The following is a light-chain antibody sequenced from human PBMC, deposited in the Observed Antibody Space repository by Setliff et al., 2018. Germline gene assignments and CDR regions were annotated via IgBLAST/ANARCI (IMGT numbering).Light chain of an antibody. Sequence: QAVVAQPASVSGSPGQSITISCTGASSDIGDSNYVSWYQQHPGKAPKLIIYDVSDRPSGVSHRFSGSKSGNTASLTISGLLAEDEADYCSSYTTSSTCVFGTGTKVTVL. CDR2: DVS. CDR3: SSYTTSSTCV. J-gene: IGLJ1*01. V-gene: IGLV2-14*01. CDR1: SSDIGDSNY.